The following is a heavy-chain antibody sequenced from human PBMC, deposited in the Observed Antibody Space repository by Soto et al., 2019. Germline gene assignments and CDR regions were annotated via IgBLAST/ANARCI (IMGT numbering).Heavy chain of an antibody. CDR2: INHNTNT. Sequence: QVHLQQWGAGLLKPSETLSLTCAVYGGSFSDTYWNWFRQPPGKGLEWIGEINHNTNTIYNPSLTSRATISXDXXKNHFSLKLPSVTAADTAVYYCARGVRLFRGRFDPWGQGTLVTVSS. CDR1: GGSFSDTY. J-gene: IGHJ5*02. V-gene: IGHV4-34*01. D-gene: IGHD2-15*01. CDR3: ARGVRLFRGRFDP.